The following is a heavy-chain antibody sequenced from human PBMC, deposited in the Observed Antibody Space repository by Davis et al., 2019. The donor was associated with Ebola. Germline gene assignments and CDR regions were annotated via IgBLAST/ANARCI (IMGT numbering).Heavy chain of an antibody. D-gene: IGHD2-15*01. J-gene: IGHJ6*04. CDR1: GFTFSGYW. V-gene: IGHV3-7*01. Sequence: GGSLRLSCAASGFTFSGYWMSWVRQAPGKGLEWVANIKQDGSEKYYVDSVKGRFTISRDNAKNSLFLQMNSLRAEDTAVYYCAREMVVVVAATYGMDVWGKGTTVTVSS. CDR2: IKQDGSEK. CDR3: AREMVVVVAATYGMDV.